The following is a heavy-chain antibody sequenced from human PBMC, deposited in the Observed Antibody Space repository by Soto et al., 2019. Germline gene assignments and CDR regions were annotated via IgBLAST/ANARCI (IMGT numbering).Heavy chain of an antibody. D-gene: IGHD6-19*01. CDR1: GFTFSSYW. CDR2: IKQDGSEK. Sequence: EVQLVESGGGLVQPGGSLRLSCAASGFTFSSYWMSWVRQAPGKGLEWVANIKQDGSEKFYVDSVKGRSTISRDNAKNSLYLQMNSLRAEDTAVYYCARGTGAAVAADYWGQGTLVTVSS. CDR3: ARGTGAAVAADY. V-gene: IGHV3-7*01. J-gene: IGHJ4*02.